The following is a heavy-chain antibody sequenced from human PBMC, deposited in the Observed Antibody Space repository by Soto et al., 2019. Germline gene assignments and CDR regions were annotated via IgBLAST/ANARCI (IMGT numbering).Heavy chain of an antibody. Sequence: EVQLVESGGGLVKPGGSLRLSCAASGFTFSSYSMNWVRQAPGKGLEWVSSISSSSSYIYYADSVKGRFTISRDNAKNSLYLQMNSLRAEDTAVYYCARDFTYYYDYGMDVWGQGNTVTVSS. J-gene: IGHJ6*02. CDR2: ISSSSSYI. D-gene: IGHD3-16*01. CDR1: GFTFSSYS. V-gene: IGHV3-21*01. CDR3: ARDFTYYYDYGMDV.